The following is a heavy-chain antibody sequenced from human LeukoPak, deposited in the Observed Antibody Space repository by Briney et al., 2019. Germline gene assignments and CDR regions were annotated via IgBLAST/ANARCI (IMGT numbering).Heavy chain of an antibody. V-gene: IGHV1-69*05. CDR1: GGTFSSYA. CDR3: ARGEVIAAQTSNRPYYYYYYMDV. Sequence: SVKVSCKASGGTFSSYAISWVRQAPGQGLEWMGGIIPIFGTSNYAQKFQGRVTITTDESTSTAYMELSSLRSEDTAVYYCARGEVIAAQTSNRPYYYYYYMDVWGEGTTVTVSS. J-gene: IGHJ6*03. CDR2: IIPIFGTS. D-gene: IGHD6-6*01.